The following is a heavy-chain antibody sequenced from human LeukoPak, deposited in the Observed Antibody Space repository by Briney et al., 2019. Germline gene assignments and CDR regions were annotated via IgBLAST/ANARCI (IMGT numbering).Heavy chain of an antibody. J-gene: IGHJ4*03. D-gene: IGHD5-24*01. V-gene: IGHV3-23*01. CDR1: GFTFSSYA. CDR3: AKLRDGYNSGYFDC. CDR2: ISGSGGST. Sequence: GGSLRLSCAASGFTFSSYAMSWVRQAPGKGLEWVSAISGSGGSTYYADSVKGRFTISRDNSKNTLYLQMNSLRAEDMAVYYCAKLRDGYNSGYFDCWGQGTLVTVSS.